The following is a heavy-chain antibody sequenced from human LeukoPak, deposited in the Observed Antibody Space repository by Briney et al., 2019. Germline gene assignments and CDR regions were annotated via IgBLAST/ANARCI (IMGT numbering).Heavy chain of an antibody. Sequence: SETLSLTCTVSGGSISSGDYYWSWIRQPPGKGLEWIGYIYYSGSTYYNPSLKSRVTISVDTSKNQSSLKLSSVTAADTAVYYCARPMTPISPWYFDLWGRGTLVTVSS. CDR2: IYYSGST. V-gene: IGHV4-30-4*01. CDR3: ARPMTPISPWYFDL. D-gene: IGHD3-22*01. J-gene: IGHJ2*01. CDR1: GGSISSGDYY.